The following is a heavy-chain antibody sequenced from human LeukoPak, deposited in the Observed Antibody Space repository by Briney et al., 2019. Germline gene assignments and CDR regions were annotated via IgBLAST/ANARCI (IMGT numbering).Heavy chain of an antibody. D-gene: IGHD3-10*01. CDR2: IYSSGST. Sequence: SETLSLTCTVSGGSISSYYWSWIRQPAGKGLEWIGRIYSSGSTNYNPTLKSRVTMSVDTSKNQFSLKLSSVTAADTAVYYCARSYGSGSYPWFDPWGQGTLVTVSS. J-gene: IGHJ5*02. CDR3: ARSYGSGSYPWFDP. CDR1: GGSISSYY. V-gene: IGHV4-4*07.